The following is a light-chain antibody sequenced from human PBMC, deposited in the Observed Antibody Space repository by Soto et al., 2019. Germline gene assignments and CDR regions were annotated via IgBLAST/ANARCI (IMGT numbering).Light chain of an antibody. Sequence: EIVLTQSPATLSLSPGERATLSCRASQSVSSYLAWYQQKPGQAPRLLIYDASNRATGFPDRFSGSGSGTDFTLTISSLEPEGFAVYYCQQRSDWPITFGQGTRLEIK. V-gene: IGKV3-11*01. J-gene: IGKJ5*01. CDR3: QQRSDWPIT. CDR2: DAS. CDR1: QSVSSY.